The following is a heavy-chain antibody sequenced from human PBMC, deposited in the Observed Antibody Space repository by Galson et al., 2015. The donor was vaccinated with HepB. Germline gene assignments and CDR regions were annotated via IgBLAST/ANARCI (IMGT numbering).Heavy chain of an antibody. CDR2: IKSKTDGGTT. Sequence: SLRLSCAASGFTFSNAWMSWVRQAPGKGLEWVGRIKSKTDGGTTDYAAPVKGRFTISRDDSKNTLYLQMNGLKTEDTAVYYCTTVISDDSSGYQYSDYWGQGTLVTVSS. V-gene: IGHV3-15*01. D-gene: IGHD3-22*01. J-gene: IGHJ4*02. CDR3: TTVISDDSSGYQYSDY. CDR1: GFTFSNAW.